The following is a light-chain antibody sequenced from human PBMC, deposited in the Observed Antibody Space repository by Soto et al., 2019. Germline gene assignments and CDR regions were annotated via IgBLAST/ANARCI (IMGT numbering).Light chain of an antibody. Sequence: DIQMTQSPSSLSASVGDRVTITCQASHDITSYLNWYQHKPGKAPKLLIYAASILEAGVPSRFSGSGSGTDFTFTISSLQPEDVATYYCQKFEYLPIFGPGTTVDFK. V-gene: IGKV1-33*01. J-gene: IGKJ3*01. CDR1: HDITSY. CDR2: AAS. CDR3: QKFEYLPI.